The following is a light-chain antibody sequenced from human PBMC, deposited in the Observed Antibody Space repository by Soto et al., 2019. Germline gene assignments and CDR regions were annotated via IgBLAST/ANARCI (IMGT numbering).Light chain of an antibody. CDR3: KQYGRSPYT. CDR2: GAS. Sequence: EIVLTQSPGTLSLSPGERATLSCRASQSVRSSYLAWYQQKPSQAPRLLIYGASSIATGIPDRFSGSGSGTDFTLTISRLEPEDFAVYYCKQYGRSPYTFGQGTKLEIK. CDR1: QSVRSSY. J-gene: IGKJ2*01. V-gene: IGKV3-20*01.